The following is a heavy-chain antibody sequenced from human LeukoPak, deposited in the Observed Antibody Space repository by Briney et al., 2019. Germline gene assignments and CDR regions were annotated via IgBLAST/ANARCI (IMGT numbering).Heavy chain of an antibody. CDR3: AKDAFYYYDSSGYPQPGKFDY. D-gene: IGHD3-22*01. V-gene: IGHV3-9*01. Sequence: GRSLRLSCAASGFTFDDYAMHWVRQAPGKGLEWVSGISWNSGSIGYADSVKGRFTISRDNAKNSLYLQMNSLRAEDTALYYCAKDAFYYYDSSGYPQPGKFDYWGQGTLVTVSS. J-gene: IGHJ4*02. CDR1: GFTFDDYA. CDR2: ISWNSGSI.